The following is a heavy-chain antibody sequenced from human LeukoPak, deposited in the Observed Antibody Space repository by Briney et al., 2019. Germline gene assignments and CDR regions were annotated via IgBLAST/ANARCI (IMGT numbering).Heavy chain of an antibody. D-gene: IGHD3-9*01. CDR2: ISAYNGNT. V-gene: IGHV1-18*01. Sequence: VASVKVSLKASGYTFISYRSSWARPARGQGVEWVGWISAYNGNTNYGQKLQGRVTMTTYTSTSTAYMELRSLRSDDTAVYYCARTGDFDWLNGMDVWGQGATVTVSS. J-gene: IGHJ6*02. CDR1: GYTFISYR. CDR3: ARTGDFDWLNGMDV.